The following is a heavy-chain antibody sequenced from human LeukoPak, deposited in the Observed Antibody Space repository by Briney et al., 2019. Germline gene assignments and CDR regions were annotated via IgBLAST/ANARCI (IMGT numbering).Heavy chain of an antibody. CDR2: ISYDGSKK. CDR3: AREITYFYDSGGYWDAFDI. D-gene: IGHD3-22*01. Sequence: GGSLRLSCAASGFTFSSYAMHWVRQGPGKGLEWVAIISYDGSKKNYADSVKGRFTISRDNSKNTLYLQMSSLRAEDTAVYYCAREITYFYDSGGYWDAFDIWGQGTMVTVSS. J-gene: IGHJ3*02. CDR1: GFTFSSYA. V-gene: IGHV3-30*04.